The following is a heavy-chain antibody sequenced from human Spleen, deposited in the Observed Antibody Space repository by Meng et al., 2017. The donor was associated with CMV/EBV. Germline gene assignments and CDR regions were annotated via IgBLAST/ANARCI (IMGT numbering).Heavy chain of an antibody. V-gene: IGHV3-7*01. CDR1: GFTFSSYW. D-gene: IGHD3-10*01. J-gene: IGHJ6*02. Sequence: GESLKISCAASGFTFSSYWMSWVRQAPGKGLEWVANIKQDGSEKYYVDSVKGRFTISRDNAKNSLYLQRNSLRAEDTAVYYCARDAAMVRPYYYYYYGMDVWGQGTTVTVSS. CDR2: IKQDGSEK. CDR3: ARDAAMVRPYYYYYYGMDV.